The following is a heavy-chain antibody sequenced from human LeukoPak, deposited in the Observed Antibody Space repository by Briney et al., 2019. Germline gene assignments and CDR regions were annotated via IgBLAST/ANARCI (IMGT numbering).Heavy chain of an antibody. CDR2: ISSNGGST. CDR1: GFTFSSYA. CDR3: ARGPRGNYYYDSSGYIDY. J-gene: IGHJ4*02. Sequence: GGSLRLSCAASGFTFSSYAMHWVRRAPGKGLEYVSAISSNGGSTYYANSVKGRFTISRDNSKNTLYLQMGSLRAEDMAVYYRARGPRGNYYYDSSGYIDYWGQGTLVTVSS. V-gene: IGHV3-64*01. D-gene: IGHD3-22*01.